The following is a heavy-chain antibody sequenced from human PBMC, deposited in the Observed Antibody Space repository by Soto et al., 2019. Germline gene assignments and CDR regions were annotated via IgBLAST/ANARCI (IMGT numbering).Heavy chain of an antibody. J-gene: IGHJ6*02. CDR3: ARGTHYDILTSFYYYGMDV. CDR1: GGSISSGGYY. CDR2: IYYSGST. D-gene: IGHD3-9*01. V-gene: IGHV4-31*03. Sequence: PSETLSLTCTVSGGSISSGGYYWSWIRQHPGKGLEWIGYIYYSGSTYYNPSLKSRVTISVDTSKNQFSLKLSSVTAADTAVYYCARGTHYDILTSFYYYGMDVWGQGTTVTVSS.